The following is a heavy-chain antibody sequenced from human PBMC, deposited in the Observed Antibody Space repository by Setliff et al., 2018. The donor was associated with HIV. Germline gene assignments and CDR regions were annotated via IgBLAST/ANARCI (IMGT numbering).Heavy chain of an antibody. CDR2: INPYSGVT. D-gene: IGHD6-19*01. CDR1: GYTFTGNL. CDR3: ARDLRHSSGWSPIDC. J-gene: IGHJ4*02. V-gene: IGHV1-2*06. Sequence: ASVKVSCKTSGYTFTGNLIHWVRQAPGQGFEWMGRINPYSGVTNAGQKFQGRVTMTRDTSNSTVYMELSRLTSDDTAVYYCARDLRHSSGWSPIDCWGQGTLVTVSS.